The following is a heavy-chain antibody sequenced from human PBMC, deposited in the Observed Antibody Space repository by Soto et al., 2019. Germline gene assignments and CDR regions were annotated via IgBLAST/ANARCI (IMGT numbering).Heavy chain of an antibody. D-gene: IGHD5-12*01. CDR3: TTAYSGYDDFGR. J-gene: IGHJ4*02. V-gene: IGHV3-15*01. CDR2: IKSKTDGGTT. Sequence: EVQLVESGGGLVKPGGSLRLSCAASGFTFSNAWMSWVRQAPGKGLEWVGRIKSKTDGGTTDYAAPVKGRFTISRDDSKNTVYLQMNSLKTEDTAVYYCTTAYSGYDDFGRWGQGTLVIVSS. CDR1: GFTFSNAW.